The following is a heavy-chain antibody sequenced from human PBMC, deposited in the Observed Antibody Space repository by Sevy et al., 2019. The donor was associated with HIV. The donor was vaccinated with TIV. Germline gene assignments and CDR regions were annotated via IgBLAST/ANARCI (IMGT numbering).Heavy chain of an antibody. J-gene: IGHJ6*02. CDR3: ASPLRPYTNNWPYYYYYGMDV. V-gene: IGHV3-30-3*01. D-gene: IGHD1-1*01. CDR1: GFTFSDYA. Sequence: GGSLRLSCAASGFTFSDYALHWVRQAPGKGLEWVAVISHVGIRKYYADSVKGRFTISRDNSKNTLYLRMDSLRTEDAAVYYCASPLRPYTNNWPYYYYYGMDVWGQGTTVTVSS. CDR2: ISHVGIRK.